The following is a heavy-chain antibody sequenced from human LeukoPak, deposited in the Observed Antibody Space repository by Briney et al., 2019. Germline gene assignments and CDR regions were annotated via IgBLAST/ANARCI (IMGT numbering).Heavy chain of an antibody. CDR2: IYHSGST. D-gene: IGHD6-25*01. CDR1: GGSISSGGYY. V-gene: IGHV4-30-2*01. J-gene: IGHJ4*02. CDR3: ARDWSSGSD. Sequence: SETLSLTCTVSGGSISSGGYYWSWIRQPPGKGLEWIGYIYHSGSTYYNPSLKSRVTISVDRSKNQFSLKLSSVTAADTAVYYCARDWSSGSDWGQGTLVTVSS.